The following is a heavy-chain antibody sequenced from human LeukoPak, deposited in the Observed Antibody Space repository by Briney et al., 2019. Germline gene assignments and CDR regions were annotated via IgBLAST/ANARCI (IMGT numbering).Heavy chain of an antibody. V-gene: IGHV3-9*01. Sequence: PGRSLRLSCAASGFTFDDYAMHWVRQAPGKGLEWVSGISWNSGSIGYADSVKGRFTISRDNAKNSLYLQMNSLRAEDTALYYCARGDDFWSGYPFDYWGQGTLVTVSS. CDR3: ARGDDFWSGYPFDY. D-gene: IGHD3-3*01. CDR2: ISWNSGSI. J-gene: IGHJ4*02. CDR1: GFTFDDYA.